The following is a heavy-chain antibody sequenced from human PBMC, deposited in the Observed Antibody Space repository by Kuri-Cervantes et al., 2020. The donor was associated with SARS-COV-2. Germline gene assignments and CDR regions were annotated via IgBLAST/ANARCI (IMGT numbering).Heavy chain of an antibody. D-gene: IGHD5-24*01. CDR3: GKVSWLQLWRRYSDS. V-gene: IGHV4-30-2*01. CDR2: IYHSGRT. CDR1: GGSISSGGYS. J-gene: IGHJ4*02. Sequence: SQTLSLTCAVSGGSISSGGYSWSWIRQPPGKGLEWIGYIYHSGRTYYNPSLRGRVTISLDPSNNQVSLSLTSTTAADTAVYYCGKVSWLQLWRRYSDSWGQGTLVTVSS.